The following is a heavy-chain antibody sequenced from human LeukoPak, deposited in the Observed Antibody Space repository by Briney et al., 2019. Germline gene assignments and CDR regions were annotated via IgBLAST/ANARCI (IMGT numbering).Heavy chain of an antibody. J-gene: IGHJ4*02. Sequence: GGSLRLSCAASGXTFSSYSMNWVRQAPGKGREWVSSISSSSSYIYYADSVKGRFTISRDNAKNSLYLQMNSLRAEDTAVYYCARLAAAGTFDYWGQGTLVTVSS. D-gene: IGHD6-13*01. V-gene: IGHV3-21*01. CDR2: ISSSSSYI. CDR1: GXTFSSYS. CDR3: ARLAAAGTFDY.